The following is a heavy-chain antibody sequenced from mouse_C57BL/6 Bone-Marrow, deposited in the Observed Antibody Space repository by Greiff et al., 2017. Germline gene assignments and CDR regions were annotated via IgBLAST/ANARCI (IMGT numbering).Heavy chain of an antibody. J-gene: IGHJ3*01. CDR2: IYPGNSDT. D-gene: IGHD2-3*01. V-gene: IGHV1-5*01. Sequence: EVHLVESGTVLARPGASVKMSCKTSGYTFTSYWMHWVKQRPGQGLEWIGAIYPGNSDTSYNQKFKGKAKLTAVTSASTAYMELSSLTNEDSAVYYCTRSFDGYYTWFAYWGQGTLVTVSA. CDR3: TRSFDGYYTWFAY. CDR1: GYTFTSYW.